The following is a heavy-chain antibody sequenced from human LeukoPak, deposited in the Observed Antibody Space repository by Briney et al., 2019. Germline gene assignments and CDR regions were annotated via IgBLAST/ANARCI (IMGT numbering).Heavy chain of an antibody. CDR1: GFTFSSYG. Sequence: GGSLRLSCAASGFTFSSYGMHWVRQAPGKGLEWVAVIWYDGSNKYYADSVKGRFTISRDNSKNTLYLQMNSLRAEDTAVYYCARPCWTVPAAPLDYWGQGTPVTVSS. V-gene: IGHV3-33*01. D-gene: IGHD2-2*01. J-gene: IGHJ4*02. CDR3: ARPCWTVPAAPLDY. CDR2: IWYDGSNK.